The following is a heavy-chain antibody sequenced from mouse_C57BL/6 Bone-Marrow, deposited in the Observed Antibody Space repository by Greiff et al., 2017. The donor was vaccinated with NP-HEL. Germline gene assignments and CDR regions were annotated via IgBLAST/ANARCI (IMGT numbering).Heavy chain of an antibody. J-gene: IGHJ4*01. CDR3: ASPNYYGSEGYAMDY. Sequence: QVQLQQSGAELMKPGASVKLSCKATGYTFTGYWIEWVKQRPGHGLEWIGEILPGSGSTNYNEKFKGKATFTADTSSNTAYMQRSSLPTEDSAIYYGASPNYYGSEGYAMDYWGQGTSVTVSS. CDR1: GYTFTGYW. CDR2: ILPGSGST. D-gene: IGHD1-1*01. V-gene: IGHV1-9*01.